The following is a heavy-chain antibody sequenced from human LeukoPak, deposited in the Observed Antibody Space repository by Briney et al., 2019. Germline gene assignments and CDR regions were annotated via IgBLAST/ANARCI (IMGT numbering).Heavy chain of an antibody. CDR1: GGSISSYY. V-gene: IGHV4-59*01. Sequence: SETLSLTCTVSGGSISSYYWSWIRQPPGKGLEWIGYIYYSGSTNHNPSLKSRVTISVDTSKNQFSLKLSSVTAADTAVYYCARDVAMVGVDVWGKGTTVTVSS. J-gene: IGHJ6*04. CDR3: ARDVAMVGVDV. D-gene: IGHD5-18*01. CDR2: IYYSGST.